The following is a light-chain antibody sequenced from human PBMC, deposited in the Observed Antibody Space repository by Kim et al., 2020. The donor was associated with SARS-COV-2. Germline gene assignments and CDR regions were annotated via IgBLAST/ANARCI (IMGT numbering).Light chain of an antibody. Sequence: PGEGATLSCRASQSVSSNLAWYQQKPGQAPRLLIYGASTRATGIPARFSGSGSGTEFTLTISSLQSEDFAVYYCQQYNNWPPIFTFGPGTKVDIK. CDR3: QQYNNWPPIFT. CDR1: QSVSSN. CDR2: GAS. V-gene: IGKV3-15*01. J-gene: IGKJ3*01.